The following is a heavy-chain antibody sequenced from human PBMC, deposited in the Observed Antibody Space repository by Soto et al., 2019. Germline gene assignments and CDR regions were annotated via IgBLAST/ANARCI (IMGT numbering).Heavy chain of an antibody. CDR1: GFTFSNYD. Sequence: GGSLRLSCAASGFTFSNYDMTWVRQAPGKGLEWVSTIGGSGDSAHYANSVRGRFTISRDNAKNSLYLQMNSLRAEDTALYFCARGHWWLCAWGQGALVTVSS. V-gene: IGHV3-23*01. CDR2: IGGSGDSA. D-gene: IGHD2-15*01. J-gene: IGHJ5*02. CDR3: ARGHWWLCA.